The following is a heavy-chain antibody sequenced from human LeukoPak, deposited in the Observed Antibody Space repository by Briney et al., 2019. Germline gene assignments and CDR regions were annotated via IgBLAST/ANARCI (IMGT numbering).Heavy chain of an antibody. CDR1: GFTFSDYY. D-gene: IGHD3-22*01. CDR3: ARAKYDSSGYAFDY. CDR2: ISSSGTTI. V-gene: IGHV3-11*01. Sequence: GGSLRLSCAASGFTFSDYYMSWIRQAPGKGLEWVSYISSSGTTIYYADSVKGRFTISRDNAKNSLYLQMNSLRAEDTAVYYCARAKYDSSGYAFDYWGQGTLVTVSS. J-gene: IGHJ4*02.